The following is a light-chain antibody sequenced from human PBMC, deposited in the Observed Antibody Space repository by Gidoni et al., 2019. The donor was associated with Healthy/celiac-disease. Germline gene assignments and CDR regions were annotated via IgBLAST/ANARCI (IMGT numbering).Light chain of an antibody. CDR2: KAP. Sequence: DIQMTQSPSTLSASVGDRVTITCRASQSISSWLAWYQKKPGKAPKLLIYKAPSLESGVPSRFSGSGSGTEFTLTISSLQPDDFATYYCQQYNSYSRTFXPXTKVXIK. CDR3: QQYNSYSRT. CDR1: QSISSW. V-gene: IGKV1-5*03. J-gene: IGKJ3*01.